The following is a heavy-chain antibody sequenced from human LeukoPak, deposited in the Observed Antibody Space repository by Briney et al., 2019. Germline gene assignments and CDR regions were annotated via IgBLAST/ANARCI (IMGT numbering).Heavy chain of an antibody. CDR2: IRHDGSYQ. Sequence: QHGGVLRLSCAAVGFTFGSYGMHWVRQTPGKGVEWVAFIRHDGSYQQYADSVKGRFTVSRDNSKDMVYMQMNSLRTEDTAVYYCAKNRDSSDYPRDFDFWGQGTLVTVSS. J-gene: IGHJ4*02. CDR1: GFTFGSYG. V-gene: IGHV3-30*02. D-gene: IGHD3-22*01. CDR3: AKNRDSSDYPRDFDF.